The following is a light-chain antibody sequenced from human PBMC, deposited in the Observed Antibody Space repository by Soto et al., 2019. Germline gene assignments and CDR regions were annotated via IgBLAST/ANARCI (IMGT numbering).Light chain of an antibody. V-gene: IGKV1-12*01. J-gene: IGKJ4*02. CDR3: QQANSFPPT. CDR2: AAS. CDR1: QDISSW. Sequence: DIQMTQSPSSVSASVGDRVTITCRASQDISSWLAWYQQKPGKAPKLLIYAASNLQRGVPSRFSGSGSGTDFTLNISSLQPEDFEPYYCQQANSFPPTFGGGTKVDIK.